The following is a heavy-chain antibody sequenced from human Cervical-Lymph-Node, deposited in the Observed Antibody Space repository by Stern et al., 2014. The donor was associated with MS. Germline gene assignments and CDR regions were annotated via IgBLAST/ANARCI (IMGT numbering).Heavy chain of an antibody. CDR1: GFTFTTYG. CDR2: ISYDVNTQ. J-gene: IGHJ4*02. CDR3: ARDSDDTTMIFDQ. V-gene: IGHV3-30*03. D-gene: IGHD1-1*01. Sequence: VQLVESGGGVVRPGGSLTLSCSASGFTFTTYGMHWVRQAPGKGLEWVAVISYDVNTQCYVASVKGRFTISRDNSKNTLYLQMTSLRAEDASVYYCARDSDDTTMIFDQWGQGTLVTVSS.